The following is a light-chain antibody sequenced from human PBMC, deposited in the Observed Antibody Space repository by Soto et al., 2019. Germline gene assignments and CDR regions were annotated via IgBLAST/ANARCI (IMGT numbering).Light chain of an antibody. V-gene: IGKV1-5*03. CDR3: QQYNPYSPWT. J-gene: IGKJ1*01. Sequence: DIQMTQSRSTLSGSVGDRVTITCRASQSITGWLAWFQQKPGKAPKLLISKASRLESGVPSRFSGSGSGTEFTLSISGLQPDDFATYYCQQYNPYSPWTFGQGTKVDIK. CDR1: QSITGW. CDR2: KAS.